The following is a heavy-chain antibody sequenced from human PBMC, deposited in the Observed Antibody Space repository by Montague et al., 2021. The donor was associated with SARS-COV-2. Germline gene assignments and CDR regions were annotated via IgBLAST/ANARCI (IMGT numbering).Heavy chain of an antibody. J-gene: IGHJ2*01. CDR1: GFSVSTSGLC. D-gene: IGHD6-19*01. CDR3: ARIPEYSSGGGPDWYFDL. CDR2: IDWYDDT. V-gene: IGHV2-70*01. Sequence: PALVKPTQTLTLTCTFSGFSVSTSGLCVSWIRQPPGKALEWLALIDWYDDTYYSTSLKTRLAISKDTSKNQVGLTMTDMDPVDAGTYYCARIPEYSSGGGPDWYFDLWGRGTLVTVSS.